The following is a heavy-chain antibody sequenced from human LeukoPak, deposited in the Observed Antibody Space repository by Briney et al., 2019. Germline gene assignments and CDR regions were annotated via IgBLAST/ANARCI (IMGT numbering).Heavy chain of an antibody. CDR3: TTDLGATEQY. Sequence: GGSLRLSCAASGFTFINAWMSWVRQAPGKGLEWVGRIKSKTDHGTTDYAAPVKGRFTISRDDSKSTLYLQMNSLKTEDTAVYYCTTDLGATEQYWGQGTRVTVSS. D-gene: IGHD1-26*01. J-gene: IGHJ4*02. CDR2: IKSKTDHGTT. CDR1: GFTFINAW. V-gene: IGHV3-15*01.